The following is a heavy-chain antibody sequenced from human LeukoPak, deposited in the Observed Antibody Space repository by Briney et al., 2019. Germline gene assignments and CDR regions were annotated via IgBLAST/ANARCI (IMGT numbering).Heavy chain of an antibody. V-gene: IGHV3-30*18. CDR2: ISYDGSNK. CDR1: GFTFTKYG. D-gene: IGHD1-26*01. CDR3: AKAFGWELTDSVDY. J-gene: IGHJ4*02. Sequence: PGGSLRLSCVASGFTFTKYGVHWVRQAPGKGLEWVAVISYDGSNKYYADSVKGRFTTSRDNSKNTLYLQMNSLRPEDTAVYYCAKAFGWELTDSVDYWGQGTLVTVSS.